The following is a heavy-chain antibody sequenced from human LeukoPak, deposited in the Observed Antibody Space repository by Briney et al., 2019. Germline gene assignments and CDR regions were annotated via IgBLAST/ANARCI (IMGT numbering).Heavy chain of an antibody. Sequence: PSETLSLTCTVSGGSISSYYWSWIRQPPGKGLEWIGYIYYSGSTNYNPSLKSRVTISVDTSKNQFSLKLSSVTAADTAVYYCARDSILQWLVLLFDYWGQGTLVTVSS. CDR1: GGSISSYY. D-gene: IGHD6-19*01. V-gene: IGHV4-59*01. CDR2: IYYSGST. CDR3: ARDSILQWLVLLFDY. J-gene: IGHJ4*02.